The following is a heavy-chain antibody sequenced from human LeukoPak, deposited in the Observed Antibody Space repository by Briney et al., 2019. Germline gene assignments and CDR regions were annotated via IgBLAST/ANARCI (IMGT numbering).Heavy chain of an antibody. CDR2: IWYDGSNK. CDR3: ARARGTLHYYYYMDV. D-gene: IGHD2-15*01. CDR1: GLTFSSYG. V-gene: IGHV3-33*01. J-gene: IGHJ6*03. Sequence: QPGGSLRLSCAASGLTFSSYGMHWVRQAPGKGLEWVAVIWYDGSNKYYADSVKGRFTISRDNSKNTLYLQMNSLRAEDTAVYYCARARGTLHYYYYMDVWGKGTTVTVSS.